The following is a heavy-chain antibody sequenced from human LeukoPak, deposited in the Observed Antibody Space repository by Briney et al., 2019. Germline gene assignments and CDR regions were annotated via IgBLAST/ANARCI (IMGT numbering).Heavy chain of an antibody. CDR1: GYTFTSYY. CDR3: ARDGAYYYDSSGYSPSGY. Sequence: ASVKVSCKASGYTFTSYYMHWVRQAPGQGLEWMGIINPSGGSTSYAQKFQGRVTMTRDTSTSTVYMELSSLRSEDTAVYYCARDGAYYYDSSGYSPSGYWGQGTLVIVSS. V-gene: IGHV1-46*01. CDR2: INPSGGST. J-gene: IGHJ4*02. D-gene: IGHD3-22*01.